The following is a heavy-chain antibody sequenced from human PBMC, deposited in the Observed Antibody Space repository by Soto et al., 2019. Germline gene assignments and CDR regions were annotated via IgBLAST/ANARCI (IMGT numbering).Heavy chain of an antibody. V-gene: IGHV4-34*01. CDR2: INHSGST. CDR1: GGSFSGYY. Sequence: QVQLQQWGAGLLKPSETLSLTCAVYGGSFSGYYWSWIRQPPGKGLEWIGEINHSGSTNYNPSLKSRVNISVDTSKNQFSLKLSSVTAADTAVYYCARGIYDFLSGYWYFDYWGQGTLVTVSS. CDR3: ARGIYDFLSGYWYFDY. D-gene: IGHD3-3*01. J-gene: IGHJ4*02.